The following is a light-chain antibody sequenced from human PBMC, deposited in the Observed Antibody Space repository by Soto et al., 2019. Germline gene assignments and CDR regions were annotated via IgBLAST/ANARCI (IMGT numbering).Light chain of an antibody. CDR3: QQYNSYSPWT. V-gene: IGKV1-5*01. Sequence: DIQMTQSPSSLSASVGARVTITCRASQSISSYLNWYQQKPGKAPKLLIYDASSLESGVPSRFSGSGSGTEFTLTISSLQPDDFATYYCQQYNSYSPWTFGQGTKVDIK. J-gene: IGKJ1*01. CDR2: DAS. CDR1: QSISSY.